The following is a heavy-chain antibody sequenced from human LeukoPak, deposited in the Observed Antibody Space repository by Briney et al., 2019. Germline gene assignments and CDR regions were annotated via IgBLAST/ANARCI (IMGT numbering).Heavy chain of an antibody. J-gene: IGHJ4*02. V-gene: IGHV4-59*01. Sequence: SETLSLTCTVSGGSISSYYWSWIRQPPGRGLEWIGYIYYSGSTNYNPPLKSRVTISVDTSKNQFSLKLSSVTAADTAVYYCARVRSSIAAPFDYWGQGTLVTVSS. CDR1: GGSISSYY. CDR2: IYYSGST. CDR3: ARVRSSIAAPFDY. D-gene: IGHD6-6*01.